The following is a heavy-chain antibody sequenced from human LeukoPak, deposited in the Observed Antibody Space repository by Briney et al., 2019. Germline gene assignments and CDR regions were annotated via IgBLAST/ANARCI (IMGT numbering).Heavy chain of an antibody. D-gene: IGHD2-2*01. CDR2: ISAYNGNT. Sequence: ASVTVSCKASGYTFTSYGISWVRQAPGQGLEWMGWISAYNGNTNYAQKLQGRVTMTTDTSTSTAYMELRSLRSDDTALYYCARVGEPYCSSTSCYYYYYMDVWGKGTTVTVSS. V-gene: IGHV1-18*01. CDR1: GYTFTSYG. CDR3: ARVGEPYCSSTSCYYYYYMDV. J-gene: IGHJ6*03.